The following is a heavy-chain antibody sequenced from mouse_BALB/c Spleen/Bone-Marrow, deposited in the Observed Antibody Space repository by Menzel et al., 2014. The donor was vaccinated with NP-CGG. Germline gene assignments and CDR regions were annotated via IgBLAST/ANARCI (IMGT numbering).Heavy chain of an antibody. J-gene: IGHJ1*01. CDR2: IYPYNGGT. CDR1: GYTFXDYN. D-gene: IGHD3-1*01. V-gene: IGHV1S29*02. Sequence: EVMLVESGPELVKPGASVKISCKASGYTFXDYNMHWVKQSHGKSLEWIGYIYPYNGGTGYNQKFKSKATLTVDNSSSTAYMELRSLTSEDSAVYYRARRAGGWYFDVWGAGTTVTVSS. CDR3: ARRAGGWYFDV.